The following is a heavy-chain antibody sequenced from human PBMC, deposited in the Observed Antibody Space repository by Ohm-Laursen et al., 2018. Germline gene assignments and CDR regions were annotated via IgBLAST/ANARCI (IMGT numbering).Heavy chain of an antibody. Sequence: SETLSLTCTVSGASINSGDYWWSWIRQHPGKGLEWIGYIYYSGNTYYNPSLKSQVTISVDTSNNQLFLKMNSVTVADTAVYYCARVRLHDAFDIWGQGTMVTVSS. D-gene: IGHD4-11*01. V-gene: IGHV4-31*01. CDR1: GASINSGDYW. J-gene: IGHJ3*02. CDR2: IYYSGNT. CDR3: ARVRLHDAFDI.